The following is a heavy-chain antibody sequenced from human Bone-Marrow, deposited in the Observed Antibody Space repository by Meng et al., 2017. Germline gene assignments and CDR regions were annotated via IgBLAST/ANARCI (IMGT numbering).Heavy chain of an antibody. J-gene: IGHJ4*02. V-gene: IGHV1-2*06. CDR3: ARDEDISAAGKLFGDY. D-gene: IGHD6-13*01. Sequence: QVQLWRFRAKVKQPGASVKVSCKPSGHNFPDYYIHWVRQAPGQGLEWMGRIDPMNGDTHYAQKVQGRVTMTGDTSISTAYMDLSGLRSDDTAVYYCARDEDISAAGKLFGDYWGQGTLVTVSS. CDR2: IDPMNGDT. CDR1: GHNFPDYY.